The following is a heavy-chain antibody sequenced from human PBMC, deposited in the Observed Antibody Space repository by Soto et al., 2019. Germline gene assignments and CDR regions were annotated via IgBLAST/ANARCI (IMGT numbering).Heavy chain of an antibody. D-gene: IGHD5-18*01. CDR1: GYTFTSYG. J-gene: IGHJ6*02. CDR3: ARCIQQDYYYGMDV. V-gene: IGHV1-18*03. Sequence: ASVEVSCKASGYTFTSYGISWVRQAPGQGHEWMRRISADNGNTKYAQKFRGRVTMATDTSTSTVYMELRNLRSDDLVVYYCARCIQQDYYYGMDVWGQGTTVTVSS. CDR2: ISADNGNT.